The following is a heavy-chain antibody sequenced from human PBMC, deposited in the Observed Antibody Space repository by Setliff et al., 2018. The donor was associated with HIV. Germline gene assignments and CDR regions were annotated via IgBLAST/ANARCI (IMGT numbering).Heavy chain of an antibody. J-gene: IGHJ4*02. CDR2: INSDGGIS. CDR1: GFTFSNYW. CDR3: VRVAGFSSSWFGY. D-gene: IGHD6-13*01. V-gene: IGHV3-74*03. Sequence: GGSLRLSCAASGFTFSNYWMHWVRQAPGKGLEWVSRINSDGGISEHADAVKGRLTISRDNARNTLYLEMNSLRVEDTAIYYCVRVAGFSSSWFGYWGQGTLVTVSS.